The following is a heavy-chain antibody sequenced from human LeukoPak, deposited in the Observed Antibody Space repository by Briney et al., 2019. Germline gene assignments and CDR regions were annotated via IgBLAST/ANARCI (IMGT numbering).Heavy chain of an antibody. J-gene: IGHJ4*02. V-gene: IGHV3-30*02. Sequence: LPGGSLRLSCAASGFSFSTYGMHWVRQAPGKGLEWVAAAQGDGGLQYYADSVKGRFTISKDISKSTLYVQMNSLRAEDMAVYYCATGGGFYYGHWGQGTLVTVSS. CDR2: AQGDGGLQ. CDR1: GFSFSTYG. CDR3: ATGGGFYYGH. D-gene: IGHD3-22*01.